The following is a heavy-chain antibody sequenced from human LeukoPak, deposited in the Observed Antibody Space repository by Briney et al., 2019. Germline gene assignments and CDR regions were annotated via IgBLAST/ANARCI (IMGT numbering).Heavy chain of an antibody. CDR1: GFSFSSNN. CDR2: ISSSGSTI. J-gene: IGHJ4*02. D-gene: IGHD3-22*01. V-gene: IGHV3-48*02. CDR3: ALSYDSSVEGFDY. Sequence: GGSLRLSCVDSGFSFSSNNMNWVRQAPGKGLEWVSYISSSGSTIYYADSVKGRFTISRDNAKNSLYLQMNSLRDEDTAVYYCALSYDSSVEGFDYWGQGTLVTVSS.